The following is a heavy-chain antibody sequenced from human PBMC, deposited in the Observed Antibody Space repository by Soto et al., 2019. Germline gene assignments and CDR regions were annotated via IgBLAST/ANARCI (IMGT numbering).Heavy chain of an antibody. D-gene: IGHD3-3*01. J-gene: IGHJ6*03. Sequence: PSGTLPLTGSFSLHSQTSHHLSWIRHSTKKGLDVIGYMDYCGCSHYNPFLKGRLTISVDKSKNQFSLKLSSVTAADTAVYYCARLSDYEFWCCLLRHSSRSTVWANGT. CDR1: LHSQTSHH. V-gene: IGHV4-59*11. CDR3: ARLSDYEFWCCLLRHSSRSTV. CDR2: MDYCGCS.